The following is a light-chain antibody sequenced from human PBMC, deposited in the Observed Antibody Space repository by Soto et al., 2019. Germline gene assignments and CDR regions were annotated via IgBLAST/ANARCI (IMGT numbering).Light chain of an antibody. CDR2: EVS. Sequence: SQPASVSWSPGHAITISCTGTSSDVGGYNYVSWYQQHPGKAPKLMIYEVSNRPSGVSNRFSGSKSGNTASLTISGLQAEDEADHYCSSYTSSSPYVFGTGTKVTVL. J-gene: IGLJ1*01. CDR3: SSYTSSSPYV. V-gene: IGLV2-14*01. CDR1: SSDVGGYNY.